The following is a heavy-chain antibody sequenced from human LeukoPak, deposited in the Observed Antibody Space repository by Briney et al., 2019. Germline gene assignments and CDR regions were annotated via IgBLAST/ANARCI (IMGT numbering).Heavy chain of an antibody. V-gene: IGHV3-21*01. CDR1: GFTFSSYS. CDR2: ISSSSSYI. Sequence: GGSLRLSCAASGFTFSSYSMNWVRQAPGKGLEGVSSISSSSSYIYYADSVKGRFTISRDNSKNTLYLQMNSLRAEDTAVYYCAKDRYGSGSYYLDYWGQGTLVTVSS. D-gene: IGHD3-10*01. CDR3: AKDRYGSGSYYLDY. J-gene: IGHJ4*02.